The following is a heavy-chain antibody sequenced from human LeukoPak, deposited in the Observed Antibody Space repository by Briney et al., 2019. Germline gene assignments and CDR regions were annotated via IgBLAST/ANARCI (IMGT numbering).Heavy chain of an antibody. J-gene: IGHJ6*02. V-gene: IGHV1-18*01. CDR2: ISAYNGNT. CDR1: GYTFTSYG. Sequence: GASVKVSCKASGYTFTSYGISWVRQAPGQGLEWMGWISAYNGNTNYAQKLQGRVTMTTDTSTSTAYMELRSLRSDDTAVYYCARAPVTMVRGVVVYHYYGMDVWGQGTTVTVSS. D-gene: IGHD3-10*01. CDR3: ARAPVTMVRGVVVYHYYGMDV.